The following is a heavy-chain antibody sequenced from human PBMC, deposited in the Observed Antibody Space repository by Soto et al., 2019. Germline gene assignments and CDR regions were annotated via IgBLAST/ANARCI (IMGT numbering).Heavy chain of an antibody. J-gene: IGHJ4*02. CDR1: GGSIGSGCYY. CDR2: IYYSGST. CDR3: ARERHDYYDSSGYLDY. V-gene: IGHV4-31*03. D-gene: IGHD3-22*01. Sequence: PLETMSLTCPVSGGSIGSGCYYWSWIRQHPGKGLEWIGYIYYSGSTYYSPSLKSRVTISVDTSKNQFSLKLSSVTAADTAVYYCARERHDYYDSSGYLDYWGQGTLVTVS.